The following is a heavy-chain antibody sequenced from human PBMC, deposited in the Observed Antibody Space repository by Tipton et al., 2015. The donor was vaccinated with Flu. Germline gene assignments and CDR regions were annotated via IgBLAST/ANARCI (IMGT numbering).Heavy chain of an antibody. D-gene: IGHD2-2*01. J-gene: IGHJ6*03. V-gene: IGHV4-59*12. CDR1: GGSISSYY. Sequence: TLSLTCTVSGGSISSYYWSWIRQPPGKGLEWIGYIYYSGSTNYNPSLKSRVTISVDTSKNQFSLKLSSVTAADTAVYYCARGRPLIVVVPAARYYYYYMDVWGKGTTVTVSS. CDR2: IYYSGST. CDR3: ARGRPLIVVVPAARYYYYYMDV.